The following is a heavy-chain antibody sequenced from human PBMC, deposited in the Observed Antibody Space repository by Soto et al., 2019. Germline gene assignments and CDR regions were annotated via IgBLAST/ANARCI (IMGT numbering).Heavy chain of an antibody. CDR1: AGSIRVQSNY. D-gene: IGHD1-20*01. CDR2: SYYSGPS. Sequence: PSETLSFTCTVSAGSIRVQSNYWTWIRQTPGKGLEWVGISYYSGPSYFNPALKGRVTISVDTSTNHFSLRLTCVTAADTSVSYCGRRCNWNDYYLDTGDPGTLVAVSS. CDR3: GRRCNWNDYYLDT. V-gene: IGHV4-39*01. J-gene: IGHJ4*02.